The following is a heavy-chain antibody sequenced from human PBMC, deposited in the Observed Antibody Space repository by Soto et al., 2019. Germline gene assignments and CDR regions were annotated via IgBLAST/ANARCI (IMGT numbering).Heavy chain of an antibody. V-gene: IGHV1-69*01. CDR1: GGTFSNSV. CDR3: ARAPILTGETIYENYFDS. CDR2: IFTIFDTT. J-gene: IGHJ4*02. Sequence: QVQLVQSGAEVKKPGSSVKVSCKGSGGTFSNSVISWVRQAPGQGLEWMGGIFTIFDTTNYAQKFQGRVTIIADEYTSTGYMELASLRSEDTAVYYCARAPILTGETIYENYFDSWGQGTLVTVSS. D-gene: IGHD1-20*01.